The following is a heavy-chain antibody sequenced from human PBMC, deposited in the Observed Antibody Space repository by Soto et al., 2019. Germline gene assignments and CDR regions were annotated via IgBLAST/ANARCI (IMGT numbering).Heavy chain of an antibody. CDR1: GYTFTSYG. J-gene: IGHJ6*02. Sequence: ASVKVSCKASGYTFTSYGISWVRQAPGQGLEWMGWISAYNGNTNYAQKLQGRVTMTTDTSTSTAYMELRSLRSDDTAVYYCAREGRIFGVDYYYYGMDVWGQGTTVTVSS. CDR2: ISAYNGNT. D-gene: IGHD3-3*01. CDR3: AREGRIFGVDYYYYGMDV. V-gene: IGHV1-18*01.